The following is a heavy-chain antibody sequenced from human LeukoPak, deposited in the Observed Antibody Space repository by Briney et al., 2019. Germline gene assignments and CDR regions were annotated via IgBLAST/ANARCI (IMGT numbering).Heavy chain of an antibody. Sequence: SETLSLTCPVSGGSISSYYWSWIRQPPGKGLEWIGYIYYSGSTNYNPSLKSRVTISVDTSKNQFSLKLSSVTAADTAVYYCARTSSGGGDFDYWGQGTLVTVSS. V-gene: IGHV4-59*01. CDR2: IYYSGST. CDR1: GGSISSYY. CDR3: ARTSSGGGDFDY. D-gene: IGHD3-16*01. J-gene: IGHJ4*02.